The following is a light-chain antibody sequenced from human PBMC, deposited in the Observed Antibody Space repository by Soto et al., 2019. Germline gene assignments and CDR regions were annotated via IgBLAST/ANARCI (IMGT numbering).Light chain of an antibody. CDR1: SSNIGSNY. Sequence: QSVLTQPPSASGTPGQRVTISCSGSSSNIGSNYVCWYQQLPGTAPKLLIFRNNLRPSGVPDRFTGSKSGTSASLAISGLRSEDEADYYCAAWDDTLSGYVFGTGTKVTVL. CDR2: RNN. V-gene: IGLV1-47*01. CDR3: AAWDDTLSGYV. J-gene: IGLJ1*01.